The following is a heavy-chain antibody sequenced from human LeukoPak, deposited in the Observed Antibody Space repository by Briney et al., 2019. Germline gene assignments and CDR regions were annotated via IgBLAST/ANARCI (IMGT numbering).Heavy chain of an antibody. D-gene: IGHD1-1*01. V-gene: IGHV3-23*01. Sequence: GGSLRLSCAASGFTFSSYAMSWVRQAPGKGLEWVSAISGSGGSTYYADSVKGRFTISRDNSKNMLYLQMNSLRAEDTAVYYCARVGTGTTVYGMDVWGQGTTVTVSS. CDR2: ISGSGGST. J-gene: IGHJ6*02. CDR1: GFTFSSYA. CDR3: ARVGTGTTVYGMDV.